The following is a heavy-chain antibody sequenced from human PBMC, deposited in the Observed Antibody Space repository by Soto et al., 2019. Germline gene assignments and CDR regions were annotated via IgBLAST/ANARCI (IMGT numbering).Heavy chain of an antibody. Sequence: QVQLVQSGAEVKKPGASVKVSCKASGYTFTNYGISWVRQAPGQGPEWMGWINANNGNTKYAETLQGRGTMTPDTSTSTAYMELRSLRSDDTAVYYCARGGSSWSAEYYQHWGQGTLVIVSS. V-gene: IGHV1-18*01. CDR2: INANNGNT. J-gene: IGHJ1*01. D-gene: IGHD6-13*01. CDR1: GYTFTNYG. CDR3: ARGGSSWSAEYYQH.